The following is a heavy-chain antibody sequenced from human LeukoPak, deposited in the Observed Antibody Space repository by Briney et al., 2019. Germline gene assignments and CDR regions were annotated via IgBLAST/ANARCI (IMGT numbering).Heavy chain of an antibody. V-gene: IGHV3-43*01. D-gene: IGHD6-19*01. CDR3: AKDAGYSSGLLDY. Sequence: GGSLRLSCAASGFTFTNYAMHWVRQAPGKGLEWVSLISWDGGSTYYADSVKGRFTISRDNSKNSLYLQMNSLRTEDTALYYCAKDAGYSSGLLDYWGQGTLVTVSS. CDR2: ISWDGGST. J-gene: IGHJ4*02. CDR1: GFTFTNYA.